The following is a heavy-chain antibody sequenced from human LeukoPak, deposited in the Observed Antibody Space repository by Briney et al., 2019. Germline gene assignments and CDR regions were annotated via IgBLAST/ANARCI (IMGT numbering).Heavy chain of an antibody. J-gene: IGHJ4*02. Sequence: GASVKVSCKASGYTFTGYYMHGVRQAPGQGLEWMGWINPNSGGTNYAQKFQGWVAMTRDTSISTAYMELSRLRSDDTAVYYCARTRDGYNYYDYWGQGTLVTVSS. CDR1: GYTFTGYY. V-gene: IGHV1-2*04. CDR3: ARTRDGYNYYDY. D-gene: IGHD5-24*01. CDR2: INPNSGGT.